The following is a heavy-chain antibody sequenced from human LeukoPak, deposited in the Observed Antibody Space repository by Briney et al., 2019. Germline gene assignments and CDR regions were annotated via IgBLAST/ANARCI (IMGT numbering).Heavy chain of an antibody. CDR1: GGSISSSTYY. CDR2: IYYSGST. J-gene: IGHJ5*02. D-gene: IGHD1-26*01. CDR3: ARLEIVGATPLDP. Sequence: PSETLSLTCTVSGGSISSSTYYWGWIRQPPGKGLEWIGTIYYSGSTYYNPSLKSRVTISADTSKNQFSLKLSSVTAADTAVYYCARLEIVGATPLDPWGQGTLVTVSS. V-gene: IGHV4-39*01.